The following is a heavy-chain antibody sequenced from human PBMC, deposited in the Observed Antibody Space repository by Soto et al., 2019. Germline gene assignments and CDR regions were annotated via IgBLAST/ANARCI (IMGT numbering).Heavy chain of an antibody. CDR2: SYYSGST. CDR3: ASSVLDYDFWSGYSNETLYYYYYYGMDV. J-gene: IGHJ6*02. D-gene: IGHD3-3*01. Sequence: SETLSLTCTVSGGSISSGDYYWSWIRQPPGKGLEWIGYSYYSGSTYYNPSLKSRVTISVDTSKNQFSLKLSSVAAADTAVYYCASSVLDYDFWSGYSNETLYYYYYYGMDVWGQGTTVTVSS. CDR1: GGSISSGDYY. V-gene: IGHV4-30-4*01.